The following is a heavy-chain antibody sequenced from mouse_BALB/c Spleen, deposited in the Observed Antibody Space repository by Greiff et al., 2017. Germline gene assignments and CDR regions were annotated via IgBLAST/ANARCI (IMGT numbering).Heavy chain of an antibody. CDR1: GFTFSSFG. CDR3: ARDGDYDGRDYAMDY. CDR2: ISSGSSTI. Sequence: EVHLVESGGGLVQPGGSRKLSCAASGFTFSSFGMHWVRQAPEKGLEWVAYISSGSSTIYYADTVKGRFTISRDNPKNTLYLEMSSLRSEDTAMYYCARDGDYDGRDYAMDYWGQGTSVTVSS. J-gene: IGHJ4*01. D-gene: IGHD2-4*01. V-gene: IGHV5-17*02.